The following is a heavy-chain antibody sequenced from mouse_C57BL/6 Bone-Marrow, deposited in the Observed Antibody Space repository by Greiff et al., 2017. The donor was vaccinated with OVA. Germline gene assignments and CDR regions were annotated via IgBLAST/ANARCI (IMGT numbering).Heavy chain of an antibody. CDR2: ITHSGET. D-gene: IGHD2-2*01. CDR3: AGDRRGYDLFAY. J-gene: IGHJ3*01. V-gene: IGHV12-3*01. Sequence: VQLQESGPGLVKPSQSLFLTCSITGFPITSGYYWIWIRQSPGKPLEWMGYITHSGETFYNPSLQSPISITRETSKNQFFLQLNAVTTEDTAMYYCAGDRRGYDLFAYWGQGTLVTVSA. CDR1: GFPITSGYY.